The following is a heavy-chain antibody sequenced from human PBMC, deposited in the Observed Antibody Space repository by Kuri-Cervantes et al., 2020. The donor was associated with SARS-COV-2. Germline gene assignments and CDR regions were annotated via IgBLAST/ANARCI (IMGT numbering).Heavy chain of an antibody. CDR1: GYTFTSYY. Sequence: SVKVSCKASGYTFTSYYMHWVRQAPGQGLEWMGGIIPIFGTANYAQKFQGRVTITADKSTSTAYMELSSLRSEDTAVYYCAMVRGVINATDYWGQGILVTVSS. CDR3: AMVRGVINATDY. V-gene: IGHV1-69*06. CDR2: IIPIFGTA. D-gene: IGHD3-10*01. J-gene: IGHJ4*02.